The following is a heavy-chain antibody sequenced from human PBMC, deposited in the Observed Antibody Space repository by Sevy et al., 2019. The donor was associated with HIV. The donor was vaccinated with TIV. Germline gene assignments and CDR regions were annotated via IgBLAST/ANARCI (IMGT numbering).Heavy chain of an antibody. Sequence: ASVKVSCKASADTFTNNYIHWVRQAPGQGLEWMGIVDPSGGNASYAQRFQDRVTMTRVTSTSTLYMDLNSLTSEDTAVYYCVRADPAQHFDSWGQGTLVTVSS. J-gene: IGHJ4*02. CDR2: VDPSGGNA. CDR1: ADTFTNNY. CDR3: VRADPAQHFDS. V-gene: IGHV1-46*01.